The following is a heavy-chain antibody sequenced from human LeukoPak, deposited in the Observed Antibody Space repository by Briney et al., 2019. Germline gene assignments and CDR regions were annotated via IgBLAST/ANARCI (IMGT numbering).Heavy chain of an antibody. CDR1: GGSISSYY. D-gene: IGHD5-18*01. J-gene: IGHJ4*02. V-gene: IGHV4-59*08. CDR3: ARHPPGYSYGPPRVFDY. CDR2: IYYSGST. Sequence: PSETLSFTCTVSGGSISSYYWSWIRQPPGEGLEWIGYIYYSGSTNYNPSLKSRVTISVDTSKNQFSLKLSSVTAADTAVYYCARHPPGYSYGPPRVFDYWGQGTLVTVSS.